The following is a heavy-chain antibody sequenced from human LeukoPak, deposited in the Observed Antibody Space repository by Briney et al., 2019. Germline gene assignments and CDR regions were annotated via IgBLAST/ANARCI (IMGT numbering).Heavy chain of an antibody. CDR1: GGSISSSSHY. J-gene: IGHJ3*02. V-gene: IGHV4-39*01. CDR3: ARQQRITMIVVVMKGAFDI. CDR2: IYYDGNT. Sequence: PSETLSLTCTVSGGSISSSSHYWGWIRQPPGKGLEWIGNIYYDGNTYYNPSLKSRVTISVDTSKNQFSLKLSSVTAADTAVYYCARQQRITMIVVVMKGAFDIWGQGTMVTVSS. D-gene: IGHD3-22*01.